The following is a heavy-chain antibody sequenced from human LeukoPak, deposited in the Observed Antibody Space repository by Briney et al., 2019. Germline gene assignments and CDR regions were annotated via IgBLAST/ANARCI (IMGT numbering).Heavy chain of an antibody. J-gene: IGHJ4*02. D-gene: IGHD3-22*01. CDR1: GFTFSSYA. V-gene: IGHV3-23*01. CDR3: AEDNPYWPVID. CDR2: ISGSGGST. Sequence: GGSLRLSCAASGFTFSSYAMGWVRQAPGKGLEWVSAISGSGGSTYYADSVKGRFTISRDNSKNTLYLQMNSLRAEDTAVYYCAEDNPYWPVIDWGQGTLVTVSS.